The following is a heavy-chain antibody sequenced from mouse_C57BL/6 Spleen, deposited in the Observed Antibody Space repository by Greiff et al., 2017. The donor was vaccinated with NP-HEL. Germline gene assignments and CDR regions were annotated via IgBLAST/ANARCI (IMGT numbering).Heavy chain of an antibody. V-gene: IGHV1-26*01. Sequence: VQLQQSGPELVKPGASVKISCKASGYTFTDYYMNWVKQSHGKSLEWIGDINPNNGGTSYNQKFKGKATLTVDKSSSTAYMELRSLTSEDSAVYYCARTLMDYWGQGTSVTVSS. J-gene: IGHJ4*01. CDR2: INPNNGGT. CDR1: GYTFTDYY. CDR3: ARTLMDY.